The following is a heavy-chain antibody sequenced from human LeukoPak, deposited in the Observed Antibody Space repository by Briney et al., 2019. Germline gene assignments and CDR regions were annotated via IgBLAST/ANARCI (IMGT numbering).Heavy chain of an antibody. J-gene: IGHJ5*02. CDR2: INARGDT. Sequence: ASETLSLTCAVYGWSFNDYYWNWIRQPPGKGLEWIGEINARGDTNSNPSLKSRVTISVDTSKSQFSLRLTSMIAADTAVYYCARGQVPAARGYNWFDPWGQGILVTVSS. V-gene: IGHV4-34*01. D-gene: IGHD2-2*01. CDR1: GWSFNDYY. CDR3: ARGQVPAARGYNWFDP.